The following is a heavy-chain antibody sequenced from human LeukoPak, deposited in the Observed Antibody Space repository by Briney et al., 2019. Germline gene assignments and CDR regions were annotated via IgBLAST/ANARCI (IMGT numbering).Heavy chain of an antibody. CDR2: IYYSGST. Sequence: SETLSLTCTVSGDSISSYYWSWIRQPSGKGLEWIGYIYYSGSTNYNPSLKSRVTISVDTFKNQVSLKLSAVTAADTAVYYCARHSQQLGRSYYYYGMDVWGQGTTVTVSS. V-gene: IGHV4-59*08. D-gene: IGHD6-13*01. J-gene: IGHJ6*02. CDR3: ARHSQQLGRSYYYYGMDV. CDR1: GDSISSYY.